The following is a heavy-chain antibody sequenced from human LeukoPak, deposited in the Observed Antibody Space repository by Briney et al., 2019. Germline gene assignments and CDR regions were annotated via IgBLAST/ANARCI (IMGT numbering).Heavy chain of an antibody. V-gene: IGHV3-30*04. J-gene: IGHJ4*02. CDR1: GFTFSTYT. CDR2: ISHDGNDK. Sequence: GGSLRLSCAASGFTFSTYTMSWVRQAPGKGLEWVAVISHDGNDKYYADSVKGRFTISRDNSKNTLFLRMNSLSDDDTAVYSCARITSFYYFDYWGQGTLVTVSS. CDR3: ARITSFYYFDY. D-gene: IGHD1-20*01.